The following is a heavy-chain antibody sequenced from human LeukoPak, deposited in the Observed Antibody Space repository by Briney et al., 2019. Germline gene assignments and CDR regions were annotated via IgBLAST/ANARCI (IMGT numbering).Heavy chain of an antibody. Sequence: GGSLRLSCAASGFTLSNSWMHWVRQAPGKGLVWVSRINSDGSSTSYADSVKGRFTISRDNAKNTLYLQMNSLRAEDTAVYYCANYCSSTSCPGDDAFDIWGQGTMVTVSS. CDR1: GFTLSNSW. V-gene: IGHV3-74*01. J-gene: IGHJ3*02. CDR3: ANYCSSTSCPGDDAFDI. D-gene: IGHD2-2*01. CDR2: INSDGSST.